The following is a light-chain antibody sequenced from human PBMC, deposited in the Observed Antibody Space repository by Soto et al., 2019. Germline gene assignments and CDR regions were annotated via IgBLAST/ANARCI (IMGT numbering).Light chain of an antibody. CDR3: QQYDSFSLT. CDR1: QSISGW. CDR2: DAS. Sequence: DIQMNRSPSTLSASVGDRVTITCRASQSISGWLAWYQQKPGRAPKLLIYDASNLETGVPSRFSGSGSGTEVTLTISSLQPDDFATYYCQQYDSFSLTFGGGTTVEIK. V-gene: IGKV1-5*01. J-gene: IGKJ4*01.